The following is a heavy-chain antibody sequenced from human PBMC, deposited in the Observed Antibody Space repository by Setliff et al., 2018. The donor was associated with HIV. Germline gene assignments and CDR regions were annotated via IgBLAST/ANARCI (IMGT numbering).Heavy chain of an antibody. V-gene: IGHV1-2*02. Sequence: ASVKVSCKASGYTFTGYYIHWVRQAPGQGLEWMGWINPNSGGTNYAQNFQGRVTMTRVTSISTAYMELRSLRSDDTAVYYCARGGVGLTGRAGSAGPRAFDIWGQGTMVTVSS. CDR3: ARGGVGLTGRAGSAGPRAFDI. CDR2: INPNSGGT. CDR1: GYTFTGYY. D-gene: IGHD1-26*01. J-gene: IGHJ3*02.